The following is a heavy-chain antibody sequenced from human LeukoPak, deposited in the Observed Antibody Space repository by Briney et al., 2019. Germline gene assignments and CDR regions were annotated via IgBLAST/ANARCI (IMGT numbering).Heavy chain of an antibody. Sequence: GGSLRLSCAASGFIFNDYYMSWIRQAPGKGLEWLSYIHIGGTNPQYAAYVKGRFTISRANAKKSLYLEMNNLRAEDTAVYYCATDGAGFDTWGQGVLVTVSS. J-gene: IGHJ5*02. CDR2: IHIGGTNP. CDR1: GFIFNDYY. CDR3: ATDGAGFDT. V-gene: IGHV3-11*01.